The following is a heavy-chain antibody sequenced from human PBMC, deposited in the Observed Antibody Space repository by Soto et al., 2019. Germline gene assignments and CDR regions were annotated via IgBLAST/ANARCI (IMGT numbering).Heavy chain of an antibody. Sequence: PSETLSLTCTVSGGSISSSSYYWGWIRQPPGKGLEWIGNIYYSGSTYYNPSLKSRVTISVDTSKNQFSLKLSSVTAADTAVYYCARSAAAEGHWFDPWGQGTLVTVSS. CDR1: GGSISSSSYY. CDR3: ARSAAAEGHWFDP. D-gene: IGHD6-13*01. J-gene: IGHJ5*02. V-gene: IGHV4-39*01. CDR2: IYYSGST.